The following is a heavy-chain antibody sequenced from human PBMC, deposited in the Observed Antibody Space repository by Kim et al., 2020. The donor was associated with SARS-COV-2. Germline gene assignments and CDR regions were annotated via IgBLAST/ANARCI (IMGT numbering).Heavy chain of an antibody. D-gene: IGHD1-26*01. V-gene: IGHV3-9*01. CDR3: AKDPSGSLTSYFDY. J-gene: IGHJ4*02. Sequence: ADAVKGRFTISRDNAKNSLYLQMNSLRAEDTALYYCAKDPSGSLTSYFDYWGQGTLVTVSS.